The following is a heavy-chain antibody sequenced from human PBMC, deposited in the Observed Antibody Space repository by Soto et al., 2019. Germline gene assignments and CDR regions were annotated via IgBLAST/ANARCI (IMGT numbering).Heavy chain of an antibody. CDR3: TTGSVEGV. CDR2: VKTKAQGETT. CDR1: DFTFIDSW. Sequence: EVQLVESGGDLVKPVGSLTLSCAASDFTFIDSWMNWVRQAPGKGLEWVGRVKTKAQGETTDYAAPVKGRFTISRDDSTYTLYLHMRSLKADDTAVYYCTTGSVEGVWGQGTTVTVSS. V-gene: IGHV3-15*07. D-gene: IGHD2-15*01. J-gene: IGHJ6*02.